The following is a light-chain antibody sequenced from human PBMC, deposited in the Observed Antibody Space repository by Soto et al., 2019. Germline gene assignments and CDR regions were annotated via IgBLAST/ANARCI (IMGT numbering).Light chain of an antibody. V-gene: IGKV3D-20*02. J-gene: IGKJ4*01. Sequence: EIVLTQSPATLSLSPGERATLSCRASQSGSSNYLAWYQQKPGQAPRLLMYGASSRATGIPARFSGSGSGTDFTLTISRVEPEDFGVYYCQQRSNWLTFGGGTKVEIK. CDR3: QQRSNWLT. CDR1: QSGSSNY. CDR2: GAS.